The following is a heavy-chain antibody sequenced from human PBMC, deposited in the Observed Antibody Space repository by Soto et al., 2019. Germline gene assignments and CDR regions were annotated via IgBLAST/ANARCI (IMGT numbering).Heavy chain of an antibody. CDR1: GFTFSSYA. Sequence: GGSLRLSCASSGFTFSSYAMIWVRQAPGKGLEWVSAISGSGGSTYYADSVKGRFTISRDNSKNTLYLQMNSLRAEDTAVYYCAKEKSAEDTAFYYYYGMDVWGQGTTVTVSS. CDR3: AKEKSAEDTAFYYYYGMDV. V-gene: IGHV3-23*01. D-gene: IGHD5-18*01. CDR2: ISGSGGST. J-gene: IGHJ6*02.